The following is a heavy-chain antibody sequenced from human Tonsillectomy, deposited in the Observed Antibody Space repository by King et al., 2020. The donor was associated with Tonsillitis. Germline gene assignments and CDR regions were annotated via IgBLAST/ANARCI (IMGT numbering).Heavy chain of an antibody. Sequence: QLVESGGGLVQPGGSLRLSCAASGFTFSSYAMNWVRQAPGKGLEGVSPISGSGGSTYYADSVKGRFSVSRDNSRNTLYLQMNSLRAEDTAVYYCAKAVDTAMVCLDYWGQGSLVTVSS. CDR1: GFTFSSYA. J-gene: IGHJ4*02. CDR3: AKAVDTAMVCLDY. D-gene: IGHD5-18*01. V-gene: IGHV3-23*04. CDR2: ISGSGGST.